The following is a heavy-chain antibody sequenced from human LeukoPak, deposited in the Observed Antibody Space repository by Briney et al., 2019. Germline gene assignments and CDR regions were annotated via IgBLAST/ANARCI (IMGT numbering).Heavy chain of an antibody. CDR3: AKGITSCLI. V-gene: IGHV3-23*01. CDR1: GFDFSSYA. D-gene: IGHD2-2*01. J-gene: IGHJ3*02. CDR2: ISGSGSGT. Sequence: PGGSLRLSCSASGFDFSSYAIHWVRQAPLKGLEWVSAISGSGSGTYYADSVKGRFTLSRDNSKNTLFLQMNSLRAEDTAVYYCAKGITSCLIWGQGAMVTVSS.